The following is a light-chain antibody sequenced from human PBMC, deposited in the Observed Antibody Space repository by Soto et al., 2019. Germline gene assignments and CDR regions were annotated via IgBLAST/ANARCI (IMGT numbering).Light chain of an antibody. Sequence: IQMTQSPSTLAASVGDRVTITCRASQSISSWLAWYQQKPGKDPKLLIYKASSLESGVPSRFSGSGSGTEFTLTISSLQPDDFATYYCHQYNSLYTFGQGTKLEMK. CDR3: HQYNSLYT. CDR1: QSISSW. V-gene: IGKV1-5*03. CDR2: KAS. J-gene: IGKJ2*01.